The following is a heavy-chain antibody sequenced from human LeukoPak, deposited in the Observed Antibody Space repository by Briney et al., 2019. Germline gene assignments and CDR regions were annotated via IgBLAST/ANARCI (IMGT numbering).Heavy chain of an antibody. Sequence: ASVKVSCKASGYTFTNYDINWVRQATGQGLEWMGWMNPNSGTTGYAQKFLGRVTITRNTSISTTYMELSSLRSEDTAVYYCAGGRSPGTSMEYYYYMDVWGKGTTVTVSS. J-gene: IGHJ6*03. CDR2: MNPNSGTT. CDR3: AGGRSPGTSMEYYYYMDV. CDR1: GYTFTNYD. D-gene: IGHD1-1*01. V-gene: IGHV1-8*03.